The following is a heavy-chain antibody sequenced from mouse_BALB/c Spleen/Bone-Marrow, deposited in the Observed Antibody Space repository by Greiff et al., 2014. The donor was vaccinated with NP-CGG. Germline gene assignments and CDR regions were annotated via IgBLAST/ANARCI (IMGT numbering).Heavy chain of an antibody. Sequence: EVQLQQSGAELVKPGASVKLSCTASGFSIKDTYMHWVKQRPEQGLEWIGRIDPANGNTEYDPKFQDKATITADTSSNTAYLQLSSLTSEDTAVYYCANYYYGYYFDYWGQGTTLTVSS. CDR1: GFSIKDTY. J-gene: IGHJ2*01. CDR2: IDPANGNT. CDR3: ANYYYGYYFDY. D-gene: IGHD1-1*01. V-gene: IGHV14-3*02.